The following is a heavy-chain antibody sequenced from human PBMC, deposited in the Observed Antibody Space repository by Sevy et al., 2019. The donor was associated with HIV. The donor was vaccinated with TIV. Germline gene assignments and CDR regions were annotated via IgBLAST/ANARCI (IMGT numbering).Heavy chain of an antibody. D-gene: IGHD3-22*01. Sequence: SETLSLTCAVSGVSVTSDTYYWSWIRQPPGKGLEWIGYVYHTGSTNYSPSFKSRVTISIDTSKNQFSLRVFSVAAADTAVYYCAREPYFFDKGGYYWDYWGQGILVTVSS. CDR1: GVSVTSDTYY. CDR2: VYHTGST. CDR3: AREPYFFDKGGYYWDY. J-gene: IGHJ4*02. V-gene: IGHV4-61*01.